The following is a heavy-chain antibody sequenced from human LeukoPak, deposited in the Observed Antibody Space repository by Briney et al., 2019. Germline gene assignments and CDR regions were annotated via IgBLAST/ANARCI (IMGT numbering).Heavy chain of an antibody. CDR2: ISSSSSTI. V-gene: IGHV3-48*04. J-gene: IGHJ4*02. CDR3: ARVGQWLAFDY. Sequence: PGGSLRLSCAASGFTFSSYAMSWIRQAPGKGLEWVSYISSSSSTIYYADSVKGRFTISRDNAKNSLYLQMNSLRAEDTAVYYCARVGQWLAFDYWGQGTLVTVSS. D-gene: IGHD6-19*01. CDR1: GFTFSSYA.